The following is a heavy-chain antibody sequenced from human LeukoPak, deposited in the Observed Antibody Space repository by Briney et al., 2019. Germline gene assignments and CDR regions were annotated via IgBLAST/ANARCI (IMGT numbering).Heavy chain of an antibody. CDR3: ARVFDNWSYKRYAEYFQH. D-gene: IGHD1-7*01. Sequence: GASVKVSCKASGYTFTGYHIHWVRQAPGQGLEWMGWINPNSDDTNYAQKFQGRVTLTRDTSISTAYMELTRLRSDDTAVYYCARVFDNWSYKRYAEYFQHWGQGTLVTVSS. J-gene: IGHJ1*01. V-gene: IGHV1-2*02. CDR1: GYTFTGYH. CDR2: INPNSDDT.